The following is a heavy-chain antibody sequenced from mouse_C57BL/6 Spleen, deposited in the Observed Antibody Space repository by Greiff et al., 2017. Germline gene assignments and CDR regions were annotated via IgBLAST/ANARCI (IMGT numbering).Heavy chain of an antibody. D-gene: IGHD2-3*01. V-gene: IGHV14-3*01. J-gene: IGHJ2*01. CDR2: IDPANGTT. Sequence: VQLQQSVAELVRPGASVKLSCTASGFNIKNNYMHWVKQRPEQGLEWIGRIDPANGTTKYARKFKGKATRPADTSSNTAYLQLSSLTAEDTAIYYCARGRGWLLHDYWGQGTTLTVSS. CDR3: ARGRGWLLHDY. CDR1: GFNIKNNY.